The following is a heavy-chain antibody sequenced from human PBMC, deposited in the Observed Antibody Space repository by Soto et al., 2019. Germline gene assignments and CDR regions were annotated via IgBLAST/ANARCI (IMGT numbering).Heavy chain of an antibody. J-gene: IGHJ5*02. D-gene: IGHD2-15*01. Sequence: QVQLQESGPGLVKPSQTLSLTCTVSGGSISSGDYYWSWIRQPPGKGLEWIGYIYYSGSTYYNPSLKSRVTRPVDPSKNQVSLKLSSVTAADTAVYYCARIVVVVAAPVNPWGQGTLVTVSS. CDR2: IYYSGST. CDR1: GGSISSGDYY. CDR3: ARIVVVVAAPVNP. V-gene: IGHV4-30-4*01.